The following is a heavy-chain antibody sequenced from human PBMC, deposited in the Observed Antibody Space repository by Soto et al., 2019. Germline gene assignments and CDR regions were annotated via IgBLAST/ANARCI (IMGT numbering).Heavy chain of an antibody. D-gene: IGHD6-19*01. CDR2: IWYDGSNK. J-gene: IGHJ5*02. V-gene: IGHV3-33*01. Sequence: TGGSLRLSCAASGFTFSSYGMHWVRQAPGKGLEWVAVIWYDGSNKYYADSVKGRFTISRDNSKNTLYLQMNSLRAEDTAVYYCARDAIAVSFDPWGQGTLVTVSS. CDR1: GFTFSSYG. CDR3: ARDAIAVSFDP.